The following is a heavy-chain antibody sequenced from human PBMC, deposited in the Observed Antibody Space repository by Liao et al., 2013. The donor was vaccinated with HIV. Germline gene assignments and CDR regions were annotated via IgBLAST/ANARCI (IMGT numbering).Heavy chain of an antibody. CDR2: IYSSGST. J-gene: IGHJ6*03. CDR3: ARGIDYYGSGTNYYYYMDV. V-gene: IGHV4-4*07. Sequence: QVQLQESGPRLVKPSETLSVTCSVSGGSISSNYWSWIRQPAGKGLEWIGRIYSSGSTNYNPSLKSRVTMSVDTSKNQFSLNVTSVTAADTAVYYCARGIDYYGSGTNYYYYMDVWVEGTTSTVSS. CDR1: GGSISSNY. D-gene: IGHD3-10*01.